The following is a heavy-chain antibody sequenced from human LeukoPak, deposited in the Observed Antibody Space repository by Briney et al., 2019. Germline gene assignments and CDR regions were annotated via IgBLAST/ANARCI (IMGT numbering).Heavy chain of an antibody. CDR1: GFTFSSYG. CDR2: IWYDGSNK. D-gene: IGHD1-26*01. CDR3: ASLGWELRDYVY. J-gene: IGHJ4*02. V-gene: IGHV3-33*01. Sequence: PGGSLRLSCAASGFTFSSYGMHWVRQAPGKGLEWVAVIWYDGSNKYYADSVKGRFTISRDNSKNTLYLQMNSLRAEDTAAYYCASLGWELRDYVYWGQGTLVTVSS.